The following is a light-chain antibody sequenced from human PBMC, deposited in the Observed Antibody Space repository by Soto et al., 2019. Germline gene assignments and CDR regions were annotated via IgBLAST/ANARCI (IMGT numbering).Light chain of an antibody. CDR1: HGVSGS. Sequence: IVLTLSPDTVSLSPREGATLSCRASHGVSGSLVWYRQRPGQSPRLLIHDASNRATGIPERFSGSGSGTDFTLTINSLEPADFAIYYCQQRSDWPSITSGQGARLEIK. V-gene: IGKV3-11*01. J-gene: IGKJ5*01. CDR2: DAS. CDR3: QQRSDWPSIT.